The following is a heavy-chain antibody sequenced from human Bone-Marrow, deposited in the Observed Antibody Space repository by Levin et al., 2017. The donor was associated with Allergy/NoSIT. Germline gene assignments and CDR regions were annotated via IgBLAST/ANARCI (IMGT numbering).Heavy chain of an antibody. V-gene: IGHV3-53*01. J-gene: IGHJ5*02. CDR3: ARKYCSSTSCYKGGWFDP. CDR2: IYSGGST. CDR1: GFTVSSNY. D-gene: IGHD2-2*02. Sequence: GGSLRLSCAASGFTVSSNYMSWVRQAPGKGLEWVSVIYSGGSTYYADSVKGRFTISRDNSKNTLYLQMNSLRAEDTAVYYCARKYCSSTSCYKGGWFDPWGQGTLVTVSS.